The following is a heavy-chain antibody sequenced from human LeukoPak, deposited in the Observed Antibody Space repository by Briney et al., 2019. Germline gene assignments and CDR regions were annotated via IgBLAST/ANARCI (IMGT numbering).Heavy chain of an antibody. J-gene: IGHJ4*02. V-gene: IGHV4-39*01. CDR1: GGSIPISTYY. D-gene: IGHD3-22*01. CDR2: IYYSGST. Sequence: SETLSLTCTVSGGSIPISTYYWGWVRQPPGKGLEWIGSIYYSGSTYYNPSLKSRVTISVDTSKSQFSLKLSSVTAADTAVYYCARHIRYSYYYYDSSGYHYFDYWGQGTLVTASS. CDR3: ARHIRYSYYYYDSSGYHYFDY.